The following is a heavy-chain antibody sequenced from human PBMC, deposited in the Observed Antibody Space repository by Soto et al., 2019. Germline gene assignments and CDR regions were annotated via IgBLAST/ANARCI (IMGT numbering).Heavy chain of an antibody. V-gene: IGHV1-46*01. CDR3: ARVRQWLFSHWYFDL. J-gene: IGHJ2*01. CDR2: VNPSLGRT. CDR1: GYTLTTNH. D-gene: IGHD6-19*01. Sequence: ASVKVSCKASGYTLTTNHMHWVRQAPGQGLEWMGIVNPSLGRTNYAQKFQGRVAVTWDTSTSTFYMELSSLTSDDTAVYYCARVRQWLFSHWYFDLWGRGTLVTVSS.